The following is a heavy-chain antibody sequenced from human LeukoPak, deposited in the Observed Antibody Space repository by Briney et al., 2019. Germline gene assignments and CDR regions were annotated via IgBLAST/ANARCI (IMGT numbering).Heavy chain of an antibody. Sequence: PSQTLSLTCTVSGGSISSGSYYWSWIRQPAGKGLEWIGRIYTSGSTNYNPSLKSRVTISVDTSKNQFSLKLSSVTAADTAVYYCARDGSYDFWSGYYQLDYWGQGTLVTVSS. CDR2: IYTSGST. J-gene: IGHJ4*02. D-gene: IGHD3-3*01. V-gene: IGHV4-61*02. CDR3: ARDGSYDFWSGYYQLDY. CDR1: GGSISSGSYY.